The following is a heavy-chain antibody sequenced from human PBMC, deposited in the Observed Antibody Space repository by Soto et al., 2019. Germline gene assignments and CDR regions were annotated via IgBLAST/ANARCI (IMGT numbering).Heavy chain of an antibody. V-gene: IGHV1-69*13. CDR1: VCTFSSYA. D-gene: IGHD3-22*01. CDR2: IIPIFGTA. Sequence: SVKVSCKASVCTFSSYAISWVRQAPGQGLEWMGGIIPIFGTANYAQKFQGRVTITADESTSTAYMELSSLRSEDTAVYYCARHYNYYDSSGYYYAFQHWGQGTLVTVSS. J-gene: IGHJ1*01. CDR3: ARHYNYYDSSGYYYAFQH.